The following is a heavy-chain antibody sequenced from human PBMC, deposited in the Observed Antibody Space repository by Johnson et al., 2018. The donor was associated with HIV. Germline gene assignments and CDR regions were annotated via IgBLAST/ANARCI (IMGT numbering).Heavy chain of an antibody. J-gene: IGHJ3*02. CDR3: AKDFGYPRPRDAFDI. D-gene: IGHD5-12*01. V-gene: IGHV3-33*06. CDR2: IWYDGSNK. Sequence: MQLVESGGGVVQPGRSLRLSCAASGFTFSSYGMHWVRQAPGKGLEWVAVIWYDGSNKYYADSVKGRFTISRDNSKNTLYLQMNSLRAEDTAVYYCAKDFGYPRPRDAFDIWCQGTMVTVSS. CDR1: GFTFSSYG.